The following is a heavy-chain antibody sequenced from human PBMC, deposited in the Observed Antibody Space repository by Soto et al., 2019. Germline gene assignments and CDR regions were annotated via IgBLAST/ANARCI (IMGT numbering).Heavy chain of an antibody. Sequence: ASVKVSCKASGYTFTSYDINWVRQATGQGLEWMGWMNPNSGNTGYAQKFQGRVTMTRNTSISTAYMELSSLRSEDTAVYYCAGGTSSMGGGAFDIWGQGTMVTVSS. CDR2: MNPNSGNT. CDR1: GYTFTSYD. J-gene: IGHJ3*02. D-gene: IGHD3-16*01. CDR3: AGGTSSMGGGAFDI. V-gene: IGHV1-8*01.